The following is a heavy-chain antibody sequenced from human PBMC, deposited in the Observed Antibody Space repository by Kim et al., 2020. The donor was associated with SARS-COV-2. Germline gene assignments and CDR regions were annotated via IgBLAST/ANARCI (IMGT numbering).Heavy chain of an antibody. J-gene: IGHJ5*02. CDR3: ARVMAYYYGSGSTDWSGP. V-gene: IGHV4-31*03. CDR1: GGSISSGGYY. D-gene: IGHD3-10*01. Sequence: SETLSLTCTVSGGSISSGGYYWSWIRQHPGKGLEWIGYIYYSGSTYYNPSLKSRVTISVDTSKNQFSLKLSSVTAADTAVYYCARVMAYYYGSGSTDWSGPWGPGTLVTVSP. CDR2: IYYSGST.